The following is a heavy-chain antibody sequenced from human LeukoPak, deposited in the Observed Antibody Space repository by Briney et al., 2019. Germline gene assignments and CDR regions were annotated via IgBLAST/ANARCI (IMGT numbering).Heavy chain of an antibody. V-gene: IGHV1-2*06. CDR2: INPNSGGT. CDR1: GYTFTGYY. J-gene: IGHJ4*02. D-gene: IGHD3-10*01. CDR3: ARDLRPSYYGSGSNSYDY. Sequence: ASVKVSCKASGYTFTGYYMHWVRQAPGQGHEWMGRINPNSGGTSYAQKFQGRVTMTRDTSINTAYMELSRLRSDDTAAYYCARDLRPSYYGSGSNSYDYWGQGTLVTVSS.